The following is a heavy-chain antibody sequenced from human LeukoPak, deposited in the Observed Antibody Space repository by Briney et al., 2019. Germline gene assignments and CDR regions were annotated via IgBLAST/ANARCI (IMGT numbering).Heavy chain of an antibody. D-gene: IGHD1-26*01. Sequence: GGSLRLSCEASGFTFSSYWMHWVRQAPGKGLVWVSLIKSDGRSTMYADSVKGRFTISRDNAKNTLYLQMNSLRAEDTAVYYCARDRAYGMDVWGQGTTVTVSS. V-gene: IGHV3-74*03. CDR2: IKSDGRST. CDR3: ARDRAYGMDV. CDR1: GFTFSSYW. J-gene: IGHJ6*02.